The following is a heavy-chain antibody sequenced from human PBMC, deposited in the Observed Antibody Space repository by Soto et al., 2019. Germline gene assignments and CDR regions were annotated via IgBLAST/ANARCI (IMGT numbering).Heavy chain of an antibody. CDR2: IIPIFGTA. CDR3: SRGNSGWYGDWFDP. CDR1: GGTFSSDV. D-gene: IGHD6-19*01. Sequence: QVQLVQSGAEVKKPGSSVKVSCKASGGTFSSDVISWVRQAPGQGLEWMGGIIPIFGTANYAQKFQGRVTITADESTSTAYMELSSLRSEDTAVYYWSRGNSGWYGDWFDPWGQGTPVTVSS. V-gene: IGHV1-69*12. J-gene: IGHJ5*02.